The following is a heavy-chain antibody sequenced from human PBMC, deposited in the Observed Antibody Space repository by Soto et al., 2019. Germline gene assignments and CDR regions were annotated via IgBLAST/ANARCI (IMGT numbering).Heavy chain of an antibody. Sequence: SETLSLTCTVSGGSISSSSYYWGWIRQPPGKGLEWIGSIYYSGSTYYNPSLKSRVTISVDTSKNQFSLKLSSVTAADTAVYYCARRAYGDYGAFDYWGQGALVTVSS. D-gene: IGHD4-17*01. V-gene: IGHV4-39*01. CDR2: IYYSGST. CDR3: ARRAYGDYGAFDY. CDR1: GGSISSSSYY. J-gene: IGHJ4*02.